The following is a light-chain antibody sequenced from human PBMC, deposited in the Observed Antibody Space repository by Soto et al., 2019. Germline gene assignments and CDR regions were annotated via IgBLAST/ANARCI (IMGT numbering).Light chain of an antibody. CDR3: QQYGSSPPEGT. V-gene: IGKV3-20*01. CDR1: QSVSSSY. Sequence: EIVLTQSPGTLSLSPGERATLSCRASQSVSSSYLAWYQQKPGQAPRLLIYGASSRATGIPDRFSGSGSGTDFTLTSSRLEPEDFAVYYCQQYGSSPPEGTFGPGTKVDIK. J-gene: IGKJ3*01. CDR2: GAS.